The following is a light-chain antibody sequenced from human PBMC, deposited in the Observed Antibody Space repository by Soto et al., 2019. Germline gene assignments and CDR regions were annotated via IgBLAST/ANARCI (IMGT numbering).Light chain of an antibody. J-gene: IGKJ5*01. CDR1: QSVSSNY. CDR3: QQRSNWPRGIP. V-gene: IGKV3D-20*02. Sequence: EIVLTQSPGTLSLSPGERATLSCRASQSVSSNYLAWYQQKPGQAPRLLIYGASSRATGIPDRFSGSGSGTDFTLTISSLEPEDVAVYYCQQRSNWPRGIPFGQGTRLEIK. CDR2: GAS.